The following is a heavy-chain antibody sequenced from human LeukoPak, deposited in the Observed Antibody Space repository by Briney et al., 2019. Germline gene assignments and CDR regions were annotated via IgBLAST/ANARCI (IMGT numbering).Heavy chain of an antibody. Sequence: SETLSLTCTVSGGSISSYYWSRIRQPPGKGLEWIGYIYYSGSTNYNPSLKSRVTISVDTSKNQFSLKLSSVTAADTAVYYCARQNYDFWSGYPAYYFDYWGQGTLVTVSS. CDR1: GGSISSYY. D-gene: IGHD3-3*01. CDR2: IYYSGST. J-gene: IGHJ4*02. V-gene: IGHV4-59*08. CDR3: ARQNYDFWSGYPAYYFDY.